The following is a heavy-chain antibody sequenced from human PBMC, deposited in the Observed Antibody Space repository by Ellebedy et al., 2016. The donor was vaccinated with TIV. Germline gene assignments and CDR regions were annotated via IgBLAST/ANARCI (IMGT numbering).Heavy chain of an antibody. CDR3: ASGSGYGPGDLDY. D-gene: IGHD3-22*01. CDR2: IIPNLGIA. V-gene: IGHV1-69*04. Sequence: AASVKVSCNASGGTFSSYAISWVRQAPGQGLEWMGRIIPNLGIANYAQKFQGRVTITADKSTSTAYMELSSLRSEDTAVYYCASGSGYGPGDLDYWGRGTLVTVSS. CDR1: GGTFSSYA. J-gene: IGHJ4*02.